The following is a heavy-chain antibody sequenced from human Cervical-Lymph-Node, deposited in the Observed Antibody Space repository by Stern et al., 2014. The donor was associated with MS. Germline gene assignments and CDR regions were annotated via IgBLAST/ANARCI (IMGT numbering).Heavy chain of an antibody. J-gene: IGHJ4*02. CDR3: ARGGDYIWGSPVDH. CDR1: GFSFRNYA. CDR2: ISNDGNKK. Sequence: VQLVESGGGVVQPGTSLRLSCAASGFSFRNYAVHWVRQAPGKGLEWVVVISNDGNKKFYADYVKGRFTISRDNSNNTLYLQMNSLRFEDTAVYYCARGGDYIWGSPVDHWGQGTLVSVSS. D-gene: IGHD3-16*01. V-gene: IGHV3-30-3*01.